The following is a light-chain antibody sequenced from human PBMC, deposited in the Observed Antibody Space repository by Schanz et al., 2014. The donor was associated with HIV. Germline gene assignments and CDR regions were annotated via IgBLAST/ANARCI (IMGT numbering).Light chain of an antibody. V-gene: IGLV1-40*01. J-gene: IGLJ2*01. CDR3: QSYDTSLNVV. Sequence: QSVLTQPPSMSGAPGQRVTISCTGSSSNIGAGYDVNWYQHLPGTAPKLLIYDNTNRPSGVPDRVSGSKSGTSASLAISGLQADDEGDYYCQSYDTSLNVVFGGGTQLTVL. CDR1: SSNIGAGYD. CDR2: DNT.